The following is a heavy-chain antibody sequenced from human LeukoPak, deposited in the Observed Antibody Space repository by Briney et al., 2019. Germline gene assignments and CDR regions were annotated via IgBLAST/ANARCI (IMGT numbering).Heavy chain of an antibody. CDR2: ISYDGSNK. D-gene: IGHD6-19*01. CDR1: GFTFSSYG. Sequence: GGSLRLSCAASGFTFSSYGMHWVRQAPGKGLEWVAVISYDGSNKYYADSVKGQFTISRDNPKNTLYLQMNSLRAEDTAVYYCAKSAEQWLVLYYFDYWGQGTLVTVSS. V-gene: IGHV3-30*18. J-gene: IGHJ4*02. CDR3: AKSAEQWLVLYYFDY.